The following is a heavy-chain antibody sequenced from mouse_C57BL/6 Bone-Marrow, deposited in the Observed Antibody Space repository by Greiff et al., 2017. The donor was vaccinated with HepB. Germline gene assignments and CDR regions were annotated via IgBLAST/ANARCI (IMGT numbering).Heavy chain of an antibody. CDR2: IRNKANGYTT. V-gene: IGHV7-3*01. D-gene: IGHD1-1*01. J-gene: IGHJ2*01. CDR3: ARYGYYDSGYYFDY. CDR1: GFTFTDYY. Sequence: EVQVLESGGGLVQPGGSLSLSCAASGFTFTDYYMSWVRQPPGKALEWLGFIRNKANGYTTEYSSSVKGRFTISRDNSQSILYLQMNALRDEDSANYCGARYGYYDSGYYFDYWGQGTTLTVSS.